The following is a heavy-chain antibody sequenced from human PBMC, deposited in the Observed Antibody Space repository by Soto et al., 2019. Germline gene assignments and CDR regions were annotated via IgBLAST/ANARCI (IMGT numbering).Heavy chain of an antibody. D-gene: IGHD5-12*01. V-gene: IGHV3-73*01. CDR3: TSRRDGYNVDY. Sequence: GGSLRLSCAASGFTFSGSAMHWVRQASGKGLEWVGRIRSKANSYATAYAASVKGRFTISRDDSKNAAYLQMNSLKTEDTAVYYCTSRRDGYNVDYWGQGTLVTV. CDR1: GFTFSGSA. CDR2: IRSKANSYAT. J-gene: IGHJ4*02.